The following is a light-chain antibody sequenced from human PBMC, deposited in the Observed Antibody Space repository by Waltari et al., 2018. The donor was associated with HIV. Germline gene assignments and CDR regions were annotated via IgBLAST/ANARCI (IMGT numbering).Light chain of an antibody. J-gene: IGKJ3*01. CDR1: QSVSSY. CDR2: DAS. CDR3: QKRSNWPPRGGFT. Sequence: EIVLTQSPATLSLSPGERATLSCRASQSVSSYLAWYQQKPGQAPRLLIYDASNRATGIPARFSGSGSGTDFTLTISSLEPEDFAVYYCQKRSNWPPRGGFTFGPGTKVDIK. V-gene: IGKV3-11*01.